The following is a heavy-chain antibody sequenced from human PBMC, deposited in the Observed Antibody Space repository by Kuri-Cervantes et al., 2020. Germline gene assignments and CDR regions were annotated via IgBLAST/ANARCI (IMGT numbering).Heavy chain of an antibody. V-gene: IGHV3-48*03. CDR3: ARGRRIAAAGTRYYGMDV. J-gene: IGHJ6*02. CDR1: GFTFSSYE. CDR2: ISSGGSTI. D-gene: IGHD6-13*01. Sequence: GESLKISCAASGFTFSSYEMNWVRQAPGKGLEWVSYISSGGSTIYYADSVKGRFTISRDNAKNSLYLQMNSLRAEDTAVYYCARGRRIAAAGTRYYGMDVWGQGTTVTVSS.